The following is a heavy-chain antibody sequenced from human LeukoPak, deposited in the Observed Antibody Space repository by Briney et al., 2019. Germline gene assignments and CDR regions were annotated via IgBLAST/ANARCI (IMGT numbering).Heavy chain of an antibody. J-gene: IGHJ5*02. CDR1: GYTFTAYY. CDR2: INPNTGDT. CDR3: GRGNKSFDP. Sequence: GASVKVSCKASGYTFTAYYVHWVRQAPGQGLEWIGWINPNTGDTNHAPKFQGRVTMIKDTSTNSAYMELNKLTSDDTAVYYCGRGNKSFDPWGQGTLVTVSS. V-gene: IGHV1-2*02.